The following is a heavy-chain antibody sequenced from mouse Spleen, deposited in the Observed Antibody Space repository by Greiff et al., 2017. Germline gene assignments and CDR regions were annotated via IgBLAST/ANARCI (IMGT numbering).Heavy chain of an antibody. V-gene: IGHV7-3*02. CDR3: AREDYYGSSYSWFAY. CDR2: IRNKANGYTT. Sequence: EVQGVESGGGLVQPGGSLRLSCATSGFTFTDYYMSWVRQPPGKALEWLGFIRNKANGYTTEYSASVKGRFTISRDNSQSILYLQMNTLRAEDSATYYCAREDYYGSSYSWFAYWGQGTLVTVSA. J-gene: IGHJ3*01. CDR1: GFTFTDYY. D-gene: IGHD1-1*01.